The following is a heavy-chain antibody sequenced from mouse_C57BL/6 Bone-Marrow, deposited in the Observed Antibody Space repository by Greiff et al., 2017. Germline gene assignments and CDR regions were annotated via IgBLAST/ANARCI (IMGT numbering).Heavy chain of an antibody. CDR2: ISSGGSYT. CDR1: GFTFSSYG. Sequence: EVMLVESGGDLVKPGGSLKLSCAASGFTFSSYGMSWVRQTPDKRLEWVATISSGGSYTYYPDSVKGRFTISRDNAKNTLYLQMSSLKSEDTAMYYCARHNLYYAMGYGDRGTAVTVSS. V-gene: IGHV5-6*01. CDR3: ARHNLYYAMGY. J-gene: IGHJ4*01.